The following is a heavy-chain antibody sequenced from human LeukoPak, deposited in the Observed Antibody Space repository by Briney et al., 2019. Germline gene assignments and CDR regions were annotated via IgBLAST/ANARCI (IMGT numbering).Heavy chain of an antibody. CDR1: GGSISSYY. V-gene: IGHV4-4*09. D-gene: IGHD3-10*01. CDR2: IYTSGSN. Sequence: SETLSLTCTVSGGSISSYYWSWIRQPPGKGLEWIGYIYTSGSNNHNPPLNSRATISVDTSKNRFSRKLSSVTAADTAVYYCASRSYYYGSGPDAFDIWGQGIMVTVSS. J-gene: IGHJ3*02. CDR3: ASRSYYYGSGPDAFDI.